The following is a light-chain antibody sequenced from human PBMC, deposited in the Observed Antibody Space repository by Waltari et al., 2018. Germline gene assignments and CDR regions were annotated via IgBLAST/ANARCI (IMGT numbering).Light chain of an antibody. CDR3: CSYAGSYTYV. CDR2: DVT. Sequence: QSALIQPRSVSGSPGQSVTVSCSGTSGDVGGYDSVSWYQQYPGKAPRVLICDVTKRPSGIPDRFSGSKAGSTASLTISALQAEDEADYYCCSYAGSYTYVFGSGTKVTVL. V-gene: IGLV2-11*01. J-gene: IGLJ1*01. CDR1: SGDVGGYDS.